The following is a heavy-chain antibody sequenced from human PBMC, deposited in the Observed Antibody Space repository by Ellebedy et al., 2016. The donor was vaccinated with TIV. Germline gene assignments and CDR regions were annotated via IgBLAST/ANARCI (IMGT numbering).Heavy chain of an antibody. V-gene: IGHV4-59*01. CDR1: GGSISSYY. Sequence: MPSETLSLTCTVSGGSISSYYWSGIRQPPGKGREWIGYIYYSGRTNYNPSLKRRVTLSVDTSQNQFALKLSTGTAADTAVYYCARDDDSSGSSDYWGQGTLVTVSS. D-gene: IGHD3-22*01. CDR2: IYYSGRT. J-gene: IGHJ4*02. CDR3: ARDDDSSGSSDY.